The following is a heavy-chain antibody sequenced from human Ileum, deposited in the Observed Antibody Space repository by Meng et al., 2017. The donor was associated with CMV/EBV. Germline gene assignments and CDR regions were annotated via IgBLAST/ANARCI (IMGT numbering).Heavy chain of an antibody. Sequence: ASVKVSCKTSGYTFINFGVGWVRQAPGQGLEWLGWIGPYSGATIDARSVQGRVTLTTDTPTSTAYMELGGLRSDDTAVYYCARTLKGSNFWFDTWGQGTLVTVSS. CDR2: IGPYSGAT. D-gene: IGHD4-11*01. CDR1: GYTFINFG. J-gene: IGHJ5*02. CDR3: ARTLKGSNFWFDT. V-gene: IGHV1-18*01.